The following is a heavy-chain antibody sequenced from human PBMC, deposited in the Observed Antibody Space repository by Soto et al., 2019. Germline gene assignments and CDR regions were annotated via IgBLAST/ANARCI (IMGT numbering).Heavy chain of an antibody. V-gene: IGHV3-23*01. D-gene: IGHD3-16*02. J-gene: IGHJ4*02. Sequence: EVQLLESGGGLVQPGGSLRLSCAASGFTFSSYAMSWVRQAPGKGLEWVSAISGSGGSTYYADSVKGRCTISRDKSKNSLYLQMNGLRDEDTAVYYCAKDPASTFGGVIAPTFDYWGPGTLVTVSS. CDR1: GFTFSSYA. CDR2: ISGSGGST. CDR3: AKDPASTFGGVIAPTFDY.